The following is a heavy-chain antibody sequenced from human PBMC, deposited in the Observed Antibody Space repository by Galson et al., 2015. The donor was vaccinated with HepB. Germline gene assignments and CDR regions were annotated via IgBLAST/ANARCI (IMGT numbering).Heavy chain of an antibody. J-gene: IGHJ6*02. CDR3: ARDNYSGDDWTYYYYYGMDV. V-gene: IGHV3-30*04. D-gene: IGHD5-12*01. CDR1: GFTLTSYA. CDR2: ILNDGSSK. Sequence: SLRLSCAASGFTLTSYALHWVRQAPGRGLEWVAVILNDGSSKYYADSVKGRFTISRDNSKKTLFLQMNSLRAEDTAVYFCARDNYSGDDWTYYYYYGMDVWGQGTTVTVCS.